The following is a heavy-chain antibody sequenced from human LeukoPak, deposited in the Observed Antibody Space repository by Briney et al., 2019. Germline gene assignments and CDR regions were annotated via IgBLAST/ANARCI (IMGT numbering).Heavy chain of an antibody. V-gene: IGHV1-69*04. CDR2: IIPILGIA. CDR1: GGTFSSYA. J-gene: IGHJ4*02. D-gene: IGHD3-22*01. CDR3: ARDRTDYYDSSGYYHLAGY. Sequence: PVKVSCKASGGTFSSYAISWVRQAPGQGLEWMGRIIPILGIANYAQKFQGRVTITADKSTSTAYMELSSLRSEDTAVYYCARDRTDYYDSSGYYHLAGYWGQGTLVTVSS.